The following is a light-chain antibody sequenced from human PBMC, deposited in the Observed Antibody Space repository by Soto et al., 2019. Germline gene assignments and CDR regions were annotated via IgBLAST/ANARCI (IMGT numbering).Light chain of an antibody. Sequence: EIVLTQSPATLSLSPGERATLSCRASQSVRSYLAWYQQKPGQPPRLLIYDTSNRATGIPARFSGSGYGTDFTPTISSLDPEDFAVYYCQQRSNWPLVTFGPGTRVDIK. CDR2: DTS. J-gene: IGKJ3*01. CDR3: QQRSNWPLVT. CDR1: QSVRSY. V-gene: IGKV3-11*01.